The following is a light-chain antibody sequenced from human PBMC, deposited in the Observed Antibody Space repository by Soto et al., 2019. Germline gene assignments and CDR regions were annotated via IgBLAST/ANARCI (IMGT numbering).Light chain of an antibody. CDR2: EVS. V-gene: IGLV2-14*01. J-gene: IGLJ3*02. CDR1: SSDIGGYNY. Sequence: QSALTQPASVSGSPGQSITISCSGTSSDIGGYNYVSWYQQHPGKAPKLVICEVSDRPSGVSNRFSGSKSGNTASLTISGLQAEDVADYYCSSYTSSTTVVFGGGTKLTVL. CDR3: SSYTSSTTVV.